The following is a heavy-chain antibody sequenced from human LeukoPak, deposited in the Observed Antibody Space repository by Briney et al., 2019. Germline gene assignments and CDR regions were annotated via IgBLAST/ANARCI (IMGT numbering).Heavy chain of an antibody. CDR3: ATEGVPSDAFAF. V-gene: IGHV3-30*02. D-gene: IGHD2-8*01. CDR1: GFTFSSYS. CDR2: IRSDGKYK. J-gene: IGHJ3*01. Sequence: GGSLRLSCAASGFTFSSYSMNWVRQTPGKGLEWVAFIRSDGKYKPYADSVKGRFTISRDNSKNTVYLQMNSLRVDDTAVYYCATEGVPSDAFAFWGQGTMVTVSS.